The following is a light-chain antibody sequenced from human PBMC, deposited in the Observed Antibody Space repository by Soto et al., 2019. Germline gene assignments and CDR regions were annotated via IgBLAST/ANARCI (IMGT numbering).Light chain of an antibody. Sequence: DNKMTQSPSTLSAFVGDRVTITCRASEAIDDWLAWYQQKPGKAPKLLIYRASNLESGVPSRFSGRGFATEFPLTSSSLQPDDVATYYCQEYNSYFGGGTKVEIK. CDR2: RAS. CDR3: QEYNSY. J-gene: IGKJ4*01. V-gene: IGKV1-5*03. CDR1: EAIDDW.